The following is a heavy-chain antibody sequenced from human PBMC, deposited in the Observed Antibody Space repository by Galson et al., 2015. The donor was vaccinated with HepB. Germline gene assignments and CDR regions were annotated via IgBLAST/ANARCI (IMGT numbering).Heavy chain of an antibody. J-gene: IGHJ4*02. CDR1: GFAFSSYG. Sequence: SLRLSCAASGFAFSSYGMHWVRQAPGKGLEWVAVISCDGSNKYYADSVKGRFTISRDNSKNTLYLQMNSLRAEDTAVYYCAREGRAAVTNPVDYWGQGTLVTVSS. CDR2: ISCDGSNK. V-gene: IGHV3-30*03. D-gene: IGHD6-13*01. CDR3: AREGRAAVTNPVDY.